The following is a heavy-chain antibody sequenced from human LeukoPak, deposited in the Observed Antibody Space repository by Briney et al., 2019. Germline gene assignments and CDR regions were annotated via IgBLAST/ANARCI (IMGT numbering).Heavy chain of an antibody. CDR1: GYPISSGYF. CDR2: IFHSGST. CDR3: ARLTSTSPEDF. D-gene: IGHD6-6*01. V-gene: IGHV4-38-2*02. Sequence: TSETLSLTCTVSGYPISSGYFWGWIRQPPGKGLQWIGSIFHSGSTYYNPSLKSRVTISVDTSKNQFSLKLSSVTAADTAMYYCARLTSTSPEDFWGQGTLVTVSS. J-gene: IGHJ4*02.